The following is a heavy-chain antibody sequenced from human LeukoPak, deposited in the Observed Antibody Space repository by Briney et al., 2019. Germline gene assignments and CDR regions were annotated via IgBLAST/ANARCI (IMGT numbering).Heavy chain of an antibody. CDR2: IYPGDSDT. CDR1: GYSFTTYW. V-gene: IGHV5-51*01. J-gene: IGHJ3*02. D-gene: IGHD1-26*01. Sequence: GESLKISCKDSGYSFTTYWIGWVRQMPGKGLEWMGIIYPGDSDTRYSPSFQGQVTISADKSISTAYLQWNSLKASDTAMYYCARRGSGSYPPVDIWGQGTLVTVSS. CDR3: ARRGSGSYPPVDI.